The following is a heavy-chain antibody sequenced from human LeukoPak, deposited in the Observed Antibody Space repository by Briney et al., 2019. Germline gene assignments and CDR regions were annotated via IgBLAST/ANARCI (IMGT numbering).Heavy chain of an antibody. Sequence: PGGSLRLSCAASGFTFSSYWMHWVRQAPGKGLVWVSRINSDGSSTSYADSVKGRFTISRDNAKNTLYLQMNSLRAEDTAVYYCARRSRAAAGTGGFDYWGQGTLVTVSS. V-gene: IGHV3-74*01. D-gene: IGHD6-13*01. J-gene: IGHJ4*02. CDR1: GFTFSSYW. CDR2: INSDGSST. CDR3: ARRSRAAAGTGGFDY.